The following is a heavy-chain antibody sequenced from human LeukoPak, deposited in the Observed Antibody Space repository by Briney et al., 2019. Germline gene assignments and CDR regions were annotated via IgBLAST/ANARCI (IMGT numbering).Heavy chain of an antibody. D-gene: IGHD4-23*01. CDR1: GITLSNYG. Sequence: GGSLRLSCAVSGITLSNYGMSWVRQAPGKGLEWVAGISWNSVSTGYADSVKGRFTISRDNAKNSLYLQMNSLRAEDTALYYCAKLADGGNSVGFDYWGQGTLVTGSS. CDR3: AKLADGGNSVGFDY. CDR2: ISWNSVST. V-gene: IGHV3-9*01. J-gene: IGHJ4*02.